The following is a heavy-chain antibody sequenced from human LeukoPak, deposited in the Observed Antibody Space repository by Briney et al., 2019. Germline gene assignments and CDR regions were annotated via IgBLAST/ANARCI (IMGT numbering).Heavy chain of an antibody. D-gene: IGHD4-23*01. V-gene: IGHV1-8*01. CDR2: MNPNSGNT. J-gene: IGHJ6*03. Sequence: ASVKVSCKASGYTFTSYDINWVRQATGQGLEWMGWMNPNSGNTGYAQKFQGRVTMTRNTSISTAYMELSSLRSEDTAVYYCARGRGNPMVYYYYMDVWGKGTTVTVSS. CDR3: ARGRGNPMVYYYYMDV. CDR1: GYTFTSYD.